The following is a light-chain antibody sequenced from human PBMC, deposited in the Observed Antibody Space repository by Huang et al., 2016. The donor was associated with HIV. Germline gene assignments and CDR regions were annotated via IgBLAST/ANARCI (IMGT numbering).Light chain of an antibody. CDR2: AAS. CDR3: QQSYGTPST. V-gene: IGKV1-39*01. Sequence: DIQMTQSPSSLSASVGDRVTITCRASQSISRDLNWYQQKPGKAPKLLIYAASSLQSGVPSRFSGSGSGTDFTLTISSLQPEDFATYYCQQSYGTPSTFGQGTKVEIK. J-gene: IGKJ1*01. CDR1: QSISRD.